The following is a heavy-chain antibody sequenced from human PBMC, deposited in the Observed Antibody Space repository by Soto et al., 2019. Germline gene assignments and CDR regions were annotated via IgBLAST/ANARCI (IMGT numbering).Heavy chain of an antibody. Sequence: PGGSLRLSCAASGFTFSSYAMSWVRQAPGKGLEWVSAISGSGGSTYYADSVKGRFTISRDNSKNTLYLQMNSLRAEDTAVYYCAAPPAEVAGTWIRYYYGMDVWGQGTTVTVSS. CDR2: ISGSGGST. CDR1: GFTFSSYA. V-gene: IGHV3-23*01. D-gene: IGHD6-19*01. CDR3: AAPPAEVAGTWIRYYYGMDV. J-gene: IGHJ6*02.